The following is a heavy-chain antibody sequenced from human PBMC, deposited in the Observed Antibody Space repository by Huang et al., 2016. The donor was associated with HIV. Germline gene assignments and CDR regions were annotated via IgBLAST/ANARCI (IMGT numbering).Heavy chain of an antibody. CDR3: AHSFSRTLIRYCDWLFFDY. V-gene: IGHV2-5*01. J-gene: IGHJ4*01. Sequence: QITLNESGPTVVKPTQTLTLTCTFSGLSHNTSGLAVGWIRQPPGRALEWRAVVYWKDDKPYNPSVKTILTSAKETPKKEVNLTQTDMGAVDTATYFWAHSFSRTLIRYCDWLFFDYWGRGTVVTVSS. CDR2: VYWKDDK. D-gene: IGHD3-9*01. CDR1: GLSHNTSGLA.